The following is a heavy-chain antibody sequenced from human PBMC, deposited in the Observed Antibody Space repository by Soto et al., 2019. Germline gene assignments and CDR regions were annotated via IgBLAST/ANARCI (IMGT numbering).Heavy chain of an antibody. CDR2: INPSGGST. CDR1: GYTFTSYN. Sequence: ASVKVSCKACGYTFTSYNMHWVRQAPGQGLEWMGLINPSGGSTSCAQKFQGRLTVTRDTSTSTVYMDLSSLRSEDTAIYYCVLGRLGVVPFASWGQGTLVTVSS. J-gene: IGHJ5*02. V-gene: IGHV1-46*01. CDR3: VLGRLGVVPFAS. D-gene: IGHD3-3*01.